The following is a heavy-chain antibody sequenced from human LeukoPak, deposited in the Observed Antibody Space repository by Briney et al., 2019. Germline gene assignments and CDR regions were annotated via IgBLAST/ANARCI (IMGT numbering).Heavy chain of an antibody. D-gene: IGHD1-26*01. CDR2: IYYSGST. Sequence: SETLSLTCTVSGGSISSSSYYWGWIRQPPGKGLEWIGSIYYSGSTYYNPSLKSRVTISVDTSKNQFSLKLSSVTAADTAVYYCARHGSGSYYESPNFDHWGQGTLVTVSS. CDR1: GGSISSSSYY. V-gene: IGHV4-39*01. CDR3: ARHGSGSYYESPNFDH. J-gene: IGHJ4*02.